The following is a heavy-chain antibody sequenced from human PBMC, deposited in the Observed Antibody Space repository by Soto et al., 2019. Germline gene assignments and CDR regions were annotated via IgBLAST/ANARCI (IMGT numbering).Heavy chain of an antibody. V-gene: IGHV3-33*01. CDR3: ARSGSGRYPWIY. CDR2: IWYDGSNK. D-gene: IGHD6-19*01. Sequence: GSLRLSCAASGFTFSSYGMHWVRQAPGKGLEWVAVIWYDGSNKYYADSVKGRFTISRDNSKNTLYLQMNSLRAEDTAVYYCARSGSGRYPWIYWGKGTLVPVSS. J-gene: IGHJ4*02. CDR1: GFTFSSYG.